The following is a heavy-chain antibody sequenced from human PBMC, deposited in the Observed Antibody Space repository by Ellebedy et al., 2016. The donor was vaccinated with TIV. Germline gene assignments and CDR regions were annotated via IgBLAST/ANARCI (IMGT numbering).Heavy chain of an antibody. Sequence: GGSLRLXXAASGFTFIKAWVCWVRQAPGKGLEWVGRIHSKADGGEAEYAASVNGRFTISRDDSKNKLYLQMSSLKTEDTAVYYCTTFWTGDRVVDYWGQGTLVTVSS. D-gene: IGHD3/OR15-3a*01. CDR1: GFTFIKAW. V-gene: IGHV3-15*01. CDR3: TTFWTGDRVVDY. J-gene: IGHJ4*02. CDR2: IHSKADGGEA.